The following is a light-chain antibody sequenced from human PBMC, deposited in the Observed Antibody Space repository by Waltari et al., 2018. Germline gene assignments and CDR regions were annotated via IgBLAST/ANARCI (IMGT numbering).Light chain of an antibody. J-gene: IGLJ2*01. CDR2: LNSDGSH. CDR3: QTWDSGIVV. V-gene: IGLV4-69*02. Sequence: QLVLTQSPSASASLGASVKITCTLSSGHSNYVIAWHQQQPGRGPRYLMRLNSDGSHTKRDGIPDLFSGSSSGTERFLIISSLQSEDEADYYCQTWDSGIVVFGGGTKLTVL. CDR1: SGHSNYV.